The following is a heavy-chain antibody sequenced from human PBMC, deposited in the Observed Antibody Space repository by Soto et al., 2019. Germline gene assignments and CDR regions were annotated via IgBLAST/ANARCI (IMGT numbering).Heavy chain of an antibody. CDR2: IKSKTDGGTT. J-gene: IGHJ4*02. Sequence: EVQLVESGGGLVKPGGSLRLSCAASGFTFSNAWMSWVRQAPGKGLEWVGRIKSKTDGGTTDYAAPVKGRFTISRDDSKNTLYLQMNSLKTEDTAVYYCTTGKMAVWFGELLPNDDYWGQGTLVTVSS. CDR3: TTGKMAVWFGELLPNDDY. CDR1: GFTFSNAW. V-gene: IGHV3-15*01. D-gene: IGHD3-10*01.